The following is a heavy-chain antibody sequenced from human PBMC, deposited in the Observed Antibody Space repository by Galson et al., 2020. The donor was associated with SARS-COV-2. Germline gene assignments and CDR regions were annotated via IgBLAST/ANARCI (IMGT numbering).Heavy chain of an antibody. J-gene: IGHJ3*02. V-gene: IGHV4-59*01. Sequence: SETLSLTCTVSGASISTYYWSWVRQPPGKGLEWIGNISYSGITNYNPSLKSRVTISVDTSKNQFSLNLSSVTAADTAVYYCARTLLFWGDAFDIWGQGTMVTVAS. CDR2: ISYSGIT. CDR1: GASISTYY. CDR3: ARTLLFWGDAFDI. D-gene: IGHD2-21*02.